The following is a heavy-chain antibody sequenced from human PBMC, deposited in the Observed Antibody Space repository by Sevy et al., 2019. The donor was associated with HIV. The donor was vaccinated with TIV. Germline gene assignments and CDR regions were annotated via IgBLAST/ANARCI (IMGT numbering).Heavy chain of an antibody. D-gene: IGHD3-3*01. CDR3: ARDRLGITTSAEWGGGMDV. V-gene: IGHV3-33*01. J-gene: IGHJ6*02. CDR2: IRYDGSNK. Sequence: GGSLRLSCAASGFTLSSYGMHWVHQAPGKGLEWVAVIRYDGSNKYYADSVKGRFTISRDNSKNTLYLQMNSLRAEDTAGYYCARDRLGITTSAEWGGGMDVWGQGTTVTVSS. CDR1: GFTLSSYG.